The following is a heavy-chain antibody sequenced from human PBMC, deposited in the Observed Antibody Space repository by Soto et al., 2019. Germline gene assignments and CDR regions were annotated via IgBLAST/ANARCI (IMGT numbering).Heavy chain of an antibody. D-gene: IGHD3-3*01. CDR2: IYSGGST. CDR1: GYTFTSNY. J-gene: IGHJ5*02. V-gene: IGHV3-53*04. CDR3: ARGVDFWSGYPENWFDP. Sequence: SCKASGYTFTSNYMSWVRQAPGKGLEWVSVIYSGGSTYYADSVKGRFTISRHNSKNTLYLQMNSLRAEDTAVYYCARGVDFWSGYPENWFDPWGQGTLVTVSS.